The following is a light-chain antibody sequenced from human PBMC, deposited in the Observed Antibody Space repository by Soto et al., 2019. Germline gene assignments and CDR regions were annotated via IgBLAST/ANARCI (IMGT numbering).Light chain of an antibody. CDR3: GTWDSSLSVVL. Sequence: QSVLTQPPSVSAAPGQKLTISCSGSSSNVGNNYVSWYQQLPGTAPKLLIYDNNKRPSGIPDRFSGSKSGTSATLGITGLQTGDEADYYCGTWDSSLSVVLFGGGTKLTVL. V-gene: IGLV1-51*01. CDR1: SSNVGNNY. CDR2: DNN. J-gene: IGLJ2*01.